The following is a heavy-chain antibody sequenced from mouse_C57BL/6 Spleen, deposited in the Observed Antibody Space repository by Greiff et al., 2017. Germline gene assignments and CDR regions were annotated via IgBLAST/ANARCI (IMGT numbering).Heavy chain of an antibody. Sequence: QVQLQQPGAELVMPGASVKLSCKASGYTFTSYWMHWVKQRPGQGLEWIGEIDPSDSYTNYNQKFKGKSTLTVDKSSSTAYMQLSSLTSEDSAVYYCARPYSNYENWYCDVWGTGTTVTVSS. J-gene: IGHJ1*03. CDR2: IDPSDSYT. V-gene: IGHV1-69*01. CDR1: GYTFTSYW. CDR3: ARPYSNYENWYCDV. D-gene: IGHD2-5*01.